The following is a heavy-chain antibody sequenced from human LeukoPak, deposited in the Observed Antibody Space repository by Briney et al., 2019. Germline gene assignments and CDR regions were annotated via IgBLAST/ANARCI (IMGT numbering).Heavy chain of an antibody. CDR1: GGTFSSYA. J-gene: IGHJ3*02. D-gene: IGHD6-13*01. CDR3: ARGRSSSWYRTPSDAFDI. V-gene: IGHV1-69*13. Sequence: GASVKVSCKASGGTFSSYAISWVRQAPSKGLEWMGGTIPIFGTANYAQKFQGRVTITADESTSTAYMELSSLRSEDTAVYYCARGRSSSWYRTPSDAFDIWGQGTMVTVSS. CDR2: TIPIFGTA.